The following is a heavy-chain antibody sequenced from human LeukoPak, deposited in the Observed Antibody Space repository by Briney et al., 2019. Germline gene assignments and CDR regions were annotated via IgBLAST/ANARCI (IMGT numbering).Heavy chain of an antibody. D-gene: IGHD3-22*01. J-gene: IGHJ4*02. CDR1: GYTFTNNF. CDR2: INPSGGST. Sequence: GASVKVSCKASGYTFTNNFIHWLRQAPGQGLEWMGIINPSGGSTSYAQKFQGRVTMTRDTSTSTVYMELSSLRSEDTAVYYCARDGGSDSSGYYQQYYFDYWGQGTLVTVSS. CDR3: ARDGGSDSSGYYQQYYFDY. V-gene: IGHV1-46*01.